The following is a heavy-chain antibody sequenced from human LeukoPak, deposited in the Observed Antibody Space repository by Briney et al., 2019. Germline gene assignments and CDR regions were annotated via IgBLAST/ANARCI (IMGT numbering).Heavy chain of an antibody. CDR3: AKKGSSSWYHFDY. D-gene: IGHD6-13*01. CDR1: RFTFSNYG. Sequence: GGSLRLSCAASRFTFSNYGMHWVRQAPGKGLEWVAFIRFDGSNKNYADSVKGRFTISRDNSKNTLYLQMNSLSAEDTAVYYCAKKGSSSWYHFDYWGQGTLVTVSS. J-gene: IGHJ4*02. CDR2: IRFDGSNK. V-gene: IGHV3-30*02.